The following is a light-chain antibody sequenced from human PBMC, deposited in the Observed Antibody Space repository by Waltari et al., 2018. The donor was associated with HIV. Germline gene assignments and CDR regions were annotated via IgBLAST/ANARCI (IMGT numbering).Light chain of an antibody. Sequence: EIVMTQSPATLSVSPGERATLSCRASQSVSSNLAWYHQQPGQAPRLLIYGASTRATGIPAMFSGSGSGTEFTLTFSSLQSEDFAVYYCQQYNNWPPITFGQGTRLGIK. J-gene: IGKJ5*01. V-gene: IGKV3-15*01. CDR2: GAS. CDR1: QSVSSN. CDR3: QQYNNWPPIT.